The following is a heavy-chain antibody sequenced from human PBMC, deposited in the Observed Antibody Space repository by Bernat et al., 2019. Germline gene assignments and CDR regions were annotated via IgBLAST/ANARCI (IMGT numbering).Heavy chain of an antibody. D-gene: IGHD3-22*01. Sequence: QVQLQESGPGLVKPSETLSLTCTVSGGSISSYYWSWIRQPPGKGLEWIGYIYYSGNTNYNPSLKSRVTISVDTSKNQFSLKLSSVTAADTVVYYCARDGDYFDSSGSYFYDAFDIWGQGTMVTVSS. J-gene: IGHJ3*02. CDR1: GGSISSYY. V-gene: IGHV4-59*01. CDR3: ARDGDYFDSSGSYFYDAFDI. CDR2: IYYSGNT.